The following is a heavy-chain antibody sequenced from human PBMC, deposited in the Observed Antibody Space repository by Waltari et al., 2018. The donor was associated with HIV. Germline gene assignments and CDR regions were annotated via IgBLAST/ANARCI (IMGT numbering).Heavy chain of an antibody. Sequence: EMQLLESGGGLVQPGGSLRLSCAASGFMFSVYAMSWVRQATGRGREGVAAISNGGYRTYYAASAKGRFAISRDPYNNTVSLQMNNLRVEDTAFYYCARDDYINYGTTSANWFDPWGQGTLVTVSP. CDR2: ISNGGYRT. CDR3: ARDDYINYGTTSANWFDP. D-gene: IGHD4-4*01. V-gene: IGHV3-23*01. J-gene: IGHJ5*02. CDR1: GFMFSVYA.